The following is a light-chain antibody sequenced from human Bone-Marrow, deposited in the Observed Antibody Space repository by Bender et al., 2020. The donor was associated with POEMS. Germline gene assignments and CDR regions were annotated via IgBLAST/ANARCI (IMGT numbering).Light chain of an antibody. CDR2: TNN. CDR1: GSNIGGYP. Sequence: QSVLTQPPSASGTPGQRVTISCSGSGSNIGGYPVNWYQQLPGTAPRLLIYTNNERPSGVPDRFSGSKSGNTASLTISGLQAEDEADYHCCSYGGSNTLVFGGGTKVTVL. V-gene: IGLV1-44*01. J-gene: IGLJ2*01. CDR3: CSYGGSNTLV.